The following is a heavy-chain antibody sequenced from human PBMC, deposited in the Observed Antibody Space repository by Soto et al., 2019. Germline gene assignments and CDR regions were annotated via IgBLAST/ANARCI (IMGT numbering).Heavy chain of an antibody. CDR3: AREDIVVVPAARLFYYGMDV. Sequence: SETLSLTCTVSGGSISSYYWSWIRQPAGKGLEWIGRIYTSGSTNYNPSLKSRVTMSVDTSKNQFSLKLSSVTAADTAVYYCAREDIVVVPAARLFYYGMDVWGQGTTVTVSS. V-gene: IGHV4-4*07. J-gene: IGHJ6*02. CDR1: GGSISSYY. CDR2: IYTSGST. D-gene: IGHD2-2*01.